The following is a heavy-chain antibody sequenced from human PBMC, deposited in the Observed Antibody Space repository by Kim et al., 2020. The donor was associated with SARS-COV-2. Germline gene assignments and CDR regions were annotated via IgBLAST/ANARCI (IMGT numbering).Heavy chain of an antibody. V-gene: IGHV4-39*01. CDR2: IYYSGST. Sequence: SETLSLTCTVSGGSISSSSYYWGWIRQPPGKGLEWIGSIYYSGSTYYNPSLKSRVTISVDTSKNQFSLKLSSVTAADTAVYYCARPGRLERLLPSYYYYGMDVWGQGTTVTVSS. D-gene: IGHD1-1*01. CDR1: GGSISSSSYY. J-gene: IGHJ6*02. CDR3: ARPGRLERLLPSYYYYGMDV.